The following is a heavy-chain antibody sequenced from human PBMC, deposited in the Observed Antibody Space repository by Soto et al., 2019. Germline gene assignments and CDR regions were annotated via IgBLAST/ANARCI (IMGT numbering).Heavy chain of an antibody. CDR1: GGSFSGYY. V-gene: IGHV4-34*01. CDR3: ARESHDSLTGPPWVWYFDL. J-gene: IGHJ2*01. Sequence: QVQLQQWGAGPLRPLETLSLTCGVSGGSFSGYYWAWIRQSPGKGLEWIGEINDRGSINYNPSLKSRVRISVDTSKNHYYLNLRSVTAADTAVYYCARESHDSLTGPPWVWYFDLWGRGTLVTVSS. D-gene: IGHD3-9*01. CDR2: INDRGSI.